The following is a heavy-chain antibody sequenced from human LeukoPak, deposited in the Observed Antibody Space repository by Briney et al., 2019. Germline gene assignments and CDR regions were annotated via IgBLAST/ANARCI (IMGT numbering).Heavy chain of an antibody. Sequence: GGSLRLSCAASGFTFSSYWMSWVRQAPGKGLEGVANIKQDGSEKYYVDSVKGRFTISRDNAKNSLYLQMNSLRAEDTAVYYCAREATIFGVVIGYWGQGTLVTVSS. CDR2: IKQDGSEK. CDR3: AREATIFGVVIGY. D-gene: IGHD3-3*01. CDR1: GFTFSSYW. V-gene: IGHV3-7*01. J-gene: IGHJ4*02.